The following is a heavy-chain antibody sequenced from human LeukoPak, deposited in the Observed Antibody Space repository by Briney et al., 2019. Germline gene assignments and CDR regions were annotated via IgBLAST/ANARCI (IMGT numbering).Heavy chain of an antibody. Sequence: ASVKVSCKASGYTFTSYDINWVRQATGQGLEWMGWMNPNSGNTGYAQKLQGRVTMTTDTSTSTAYMELRSLRSDDTAVYYCARTKTPLCTNGVCYAPSYYYYMDVWGKGTTVTVSS. CDR1: GYTFTSYD. CDR2: MNPNSGNT. CDR3: ARTKTPLCTNGVCYAPSYYYYMDV. V-gene: IGHV1-8*02. J-gene: IGHJ6*03. D-gene: IGHD2-8*01.